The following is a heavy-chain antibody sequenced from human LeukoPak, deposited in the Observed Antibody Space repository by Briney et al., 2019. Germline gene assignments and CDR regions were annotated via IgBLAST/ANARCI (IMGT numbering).Heavy chain of an antibody. D-gene: IGHD3-22*01. CDR3: ASGGYDDQDYFDY. V-gene: IGHV3-7*01. CDR1: GFTFSSYW. CDR2: IKQDGSEK. J-gene: IGHJ4*02. Sequence: GGSLRLSCAASGFTFSSYWMSWVRQAPGKGLEWVANIKQDGSEKYYVDSVKGRFTISRDNAKNSLYLQMNSLRAEDTAVYYCASGGYDDQDYFDYWGQGTLVTVSS.